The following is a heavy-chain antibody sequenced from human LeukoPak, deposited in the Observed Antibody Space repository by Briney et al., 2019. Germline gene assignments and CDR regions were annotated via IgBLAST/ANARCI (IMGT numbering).Heavy chain of an antibody. J-gene: IGHJ4*02. CDR3: AKDGRYSYGYFDY. D-gene: IGHD5-18*01. V-gene: IGHV3-23*01. CDR2: ISGSGGST. CDR1: GFTFSSYA. Sequence: HAGGSLRLSCAASGFTFSSYAMSWVRQAPGKGLEWVSAISGSGGSTYYADSVKGRFTISRDNSKNTLYLQMNSLRAEDTAVYYCAKDGRYSYGYFDYWGQGTLVTVSS.